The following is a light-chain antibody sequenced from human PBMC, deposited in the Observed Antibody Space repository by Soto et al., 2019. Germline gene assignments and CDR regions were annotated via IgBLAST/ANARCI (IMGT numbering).Light chain of an antibody. CDR3: QSYDDGLSGSV. CDR2: NND. CDR1: SSNIGAGYA. Sequence: QSVLTQPPSVSGAPGLRVTISCTGTSSNIGAGYAVHWYQQLPGTAPKLLIYNNDNRPSGVPDRISASNSGTSASLAITGLQAEDEAHYYCQSYDDGLSGSVFGGGTKLTVL. J-gene: IGLJ2*01. V-gene: IGLV1-40*01.